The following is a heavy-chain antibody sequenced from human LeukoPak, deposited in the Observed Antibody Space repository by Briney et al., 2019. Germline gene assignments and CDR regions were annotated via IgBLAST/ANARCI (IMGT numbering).Heavy chain of an antibody. CDR1: GFTFSSYG. J-gene: IGHJ5*02. CDR2: ISYDGSNK. D-gene: IGHD4-17*01. CDR3: ARAPTGAWFDP. V-gene: IGHV3-30*03. Sequence: PGRSLRLSCAASGFTFSSYGMHWVRQAPGKGLEWVAVISYDGSNKYCADSVKGRFTISRDNSKNTLYLQMNSLRAEDTAVYYCARAPTGAWFDPWGQGTLVTVSS.